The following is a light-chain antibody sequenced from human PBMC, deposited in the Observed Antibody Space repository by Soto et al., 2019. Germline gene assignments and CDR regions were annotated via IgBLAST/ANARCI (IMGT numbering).Light chain of an antibody. CDR3: SSYTRSDSWV. J-gene: IGLJ3*02. V-gene: IGLV2-14*01. CDR2: DVN. Sequence: QSALTQPASVSGSPGQSLTISCTGTSRDVGGYNSVSWYQQHPGKAPKLMIFDVNTRTPGVSGRFSGSKSANTASLTISGLQAEDEADYYCSSYTRSDSWVFGGGTKVTVL. CDR1: SRDVGGYNS.